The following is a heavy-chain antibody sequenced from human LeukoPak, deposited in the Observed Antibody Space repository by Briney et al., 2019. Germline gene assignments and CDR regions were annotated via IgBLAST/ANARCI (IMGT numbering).Heavy chain of an antibody. V-gene: IGHV1-2*04. CDR1: GYTFTGYY. J-gene: IGHJ4*02. D-gene: IGHD5-24*01. CDR2: INPNSGGT. Sequence: GASVKVSCKASGYTFTGYYMHWVRQAPGQGLEWMGWINPNSGGTNYAQKFQGWVTMTRDTSISTAYMELSRLRSDDTAVYYCAREMATTTTSLFDYWGQGTLVTVSS. CDR3: AREMATTTTSLFDY.